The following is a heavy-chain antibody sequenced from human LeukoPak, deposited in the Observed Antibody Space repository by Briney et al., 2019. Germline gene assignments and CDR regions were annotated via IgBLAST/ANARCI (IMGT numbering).Heavy chain of an antibody. CDR2: INPNSGGT. Sequence: GASVKVSCKASGYTFTVYYMHWVRQAPGQGLEWMGWINPNSGGTNYAQKVQGRVTMTRDTSISTDYMELSRLRSDDTAVYYCARDENWGPHYWGQGTLVTVSS. CDR1: GYTFTVYY. J-gene: IGHJ4*02. D-gene: IGHD7-27*01. V-gene: IGHV1-2*02. CDR3: ARDENWGPHY.